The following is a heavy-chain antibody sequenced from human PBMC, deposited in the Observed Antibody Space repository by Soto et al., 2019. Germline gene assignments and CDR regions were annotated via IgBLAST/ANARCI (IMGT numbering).Heavy chain of an antibody. CDR1: GFTLSDYC. D-gene: IGHD4-17*01. CDR2: ISHDGSAK. Sequence: QVQLVESGGGVVQPGRSLRLSCAASGFTLSDYCMHWVRQAPGKGLEWVAIISHDGSAKYWADSEKGRFTISRDNSKNTVYLQMNSLRAEDTAVYYCAKDRSDGDYHSVYDFWGQGTLVTVSS. CDR3: AKDRSDGDYHSVYDF. V-gene: IGHV3-30*18. J-gene: IGHJ4*02.